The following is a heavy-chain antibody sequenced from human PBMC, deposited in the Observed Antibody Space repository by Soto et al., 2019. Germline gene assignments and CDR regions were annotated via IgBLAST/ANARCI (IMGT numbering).Heavy chain of an antibody. CDR2: IYSGGST. CDR1: GFTVSDNF. D-gene: IGHD5-12*01. J-gene: IGHJ4*02. CDR3: ARGVDSYNYFDY. Sequence: GGSLRLSCAASGFTVSDNFMSWVRQAPGKGLEWVSVIYSGGSTYYADYVKGRFTISTDNSKNTLYLHMNGLRVEETAGSYCARGVDSYNYFDYWGQGTLVTVSS. V-gene: IGHV3-66*01.